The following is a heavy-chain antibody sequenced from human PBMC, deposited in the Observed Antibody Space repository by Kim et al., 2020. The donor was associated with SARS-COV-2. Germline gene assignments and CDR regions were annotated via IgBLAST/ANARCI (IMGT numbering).Heavy chain of an antibody. CDR3: ATRMVTTGNDAFDI. D-gene: IGHD2-21*02. CDR2: TNIYNDNT. CDR1: GYTFPNSG. Sequence: ASVKVSCKASGYTFPNSGISWVRQALGQGPEWMGWTNIYNDNTRYTQRFQGRITMTIDASTNTAYMELRSLRSDDTAVYYCATRMVTTGNDAFDIWGQGT. J-gene: IGHJ3*02. V-gene: IGHV1-18*01.